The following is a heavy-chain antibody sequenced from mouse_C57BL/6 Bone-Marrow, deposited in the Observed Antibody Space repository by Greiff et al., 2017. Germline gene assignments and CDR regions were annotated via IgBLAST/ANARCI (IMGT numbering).Heavy chain of an antibody. Sequence: EVKLMESGPGLVKPSQSLSLTCSVTGYSITSGYYWNWIRQFPGNQLEWMGYISYDGSNNYNPSLKNRISFTRDTSKNQFFLTLNSLTAEDAANYSCARIPTTLVDYWGQGTTLTVSS. CDR1: GYSITSGYY. V-gene: IGHV3-6*01. CDR3: ARIPTTLVDY. D-gene: IGHD1-1*01. J-gene: IGHJ2*01. CDR2: ISYDGSN.